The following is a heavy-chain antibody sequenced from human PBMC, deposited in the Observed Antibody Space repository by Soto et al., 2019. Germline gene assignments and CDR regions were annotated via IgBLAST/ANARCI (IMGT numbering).Heavy chain of an antibody. CDR1: GGSISNHY. V-gene: IGHV4-59*11. J-gene: IGHJ4*02. Sequence: QVQLQESGPGLVKPSETLSLTCSVSGGSISNHYWSWIRQPPGKGLEWIGYIYYNGNTNYNPSLKIRVTMSVDTFRNQISLKLTTVTAADTAVYYCTRANWYSEYWGQGTLVTVSS. CDR3: TRANWYSEY. D-gene: IGHD7-27*01. CDR2: IYYNGNT.